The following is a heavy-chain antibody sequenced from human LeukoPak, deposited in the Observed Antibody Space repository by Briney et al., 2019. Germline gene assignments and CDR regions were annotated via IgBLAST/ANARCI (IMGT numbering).Heavy chain of an antibody. CDR1: GGSVSDYY. J-gene: IGHJ6*03. D-gene: IGHD3-22*01. Sequence: SETLSLTCTVSGGSVSDYYWSWIRQPAGKGLEWIGRIYTSGSTNYNPSLKSRVTMSVDTSKNQFSLKLSSVTAADTAVYYCARDSGYYYDSSGYYYYYYYMDVWGKGTTVTISS. V-gene: IGHV4-4*07. CDR2: IYTSGST. CDR3: ARDSGYYYDSSGYYYYYYYMDV.